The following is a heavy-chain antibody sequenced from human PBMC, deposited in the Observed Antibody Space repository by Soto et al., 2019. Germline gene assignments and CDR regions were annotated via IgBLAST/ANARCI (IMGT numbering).Heavy chain of an antibody. Sequence: GGSLRLSCAASGFTFSSHSMNWVRQAPGKGLEWVSYISSGSSTIYYADSVKGRFTISRDNAKNSLYLQMNSLRDEDTAVYYCARDPGKYFCSTSCRYGTFYYYGMDVWGQGTTVTVSS. CDR2: ISSGSSTI. CDR3: ARDPGKYFCSTSCRYGTFYYYGMDV. CDR1: GFTFSSHS. J-gene: IGHJ6*02. V-gene: IGHV3-48*02. D-gene: IGHD2-2*01.